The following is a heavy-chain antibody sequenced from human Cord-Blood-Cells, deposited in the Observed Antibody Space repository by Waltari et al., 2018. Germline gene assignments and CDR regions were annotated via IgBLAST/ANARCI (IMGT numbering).Heavy chain of an antibody. J-gene: IGHJ5*02. Sequence: QVQLQESGPGLVKPSQTLSLTCTFSGGSISSGGYYWSWIRQHPGKGLEWIGYIYYSGSTYYNPARKSRVTISVDTSKNQFSLKLSSVTAADTAVYYCARARAIVVVPAAINWFDPWGQGTLVTGSS. D-gene: IGHD2-2*01. CDR1: GGSISSGGYY. CDR3: ARARAIVVVPAAINWFDP. V-gene: IGHV4-31*03. CDR2: IYYSGST.